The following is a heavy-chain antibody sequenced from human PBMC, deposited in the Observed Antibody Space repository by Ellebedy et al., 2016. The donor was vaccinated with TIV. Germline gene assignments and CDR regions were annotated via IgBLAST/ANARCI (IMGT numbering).Heavy chain of an antibody. V-gene: IGHV3-23*01. J-gene: IGHJ3*01. D-gene: IGHD3-10*01. CDR2: INGGGRNI. CDR3: AKALKYYSYAFDA. CDR1: GFIFRDFA. Sequence: PGGSLRLSCAASGFIFRDFAMSWVRQAPGKGLEWVSTINGGGRNIYYASSVRGRFTISRDDSGNTLSLEMHDLRAEDTAVYFCAKALKYYSYAFDAWGHGTLVTVSS.